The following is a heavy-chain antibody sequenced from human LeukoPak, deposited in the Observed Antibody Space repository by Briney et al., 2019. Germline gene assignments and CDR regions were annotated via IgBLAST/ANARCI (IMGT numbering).Heavy chain of an antibody. V-gene: IGHV4-59*01. J-gene: IGHJ4*02. Sequence: TSETLSLTCTVSGRPIRSYYWSWIRQPPGKGLEWIGYIYYSGSTNYNPSLKSRVTISVDTSKNQFSLKLSSVTAADTAVYYCARADDSSGYAAVYFDYWGQGTLVTVSS. CDR2: IYYSGST. CDR1: GRPIRSYY. CDR3: ARADDSSGYAAVYFDY. D-gene: IGHD3-22*01.